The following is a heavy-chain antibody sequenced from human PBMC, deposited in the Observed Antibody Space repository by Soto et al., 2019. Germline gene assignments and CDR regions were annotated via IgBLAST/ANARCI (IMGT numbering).Heavy chain of an antibody. V-gene: IGHV1-69*13. CDR1: GGTFSSYA. D-gene: IGHD3-3*01. J-gene: IGHJ6*02. CDR3: ARGSHSIRFLGYYYYGMDV. CDR2: IIPIFGTA. Sequence: ASVKVSCKASGGTFSSYAISWVRQAPGQGLEWMGGIIPIFGTANYAQKFQGRVTITADESTSTAYMELSSLRSEDTAVYYCARGSHSIRFLGYYYYGMDVWGQGTTVPVSS.